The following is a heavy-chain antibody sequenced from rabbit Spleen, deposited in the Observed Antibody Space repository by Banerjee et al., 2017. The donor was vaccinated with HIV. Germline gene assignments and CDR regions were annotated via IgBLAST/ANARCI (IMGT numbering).Heavy chain of an antibody. V-gene: IGHV1S45*01. Sequence: QEQLVESGGDLVKPGASLTLTCTASGFSFSSSYYMCWVRQAPGKGLEWIGCIYGGSGSTDYASWAKGRFTISKTSSTTVTLQMTGLTAADTTTYFCARNFDLWGQGTLVTVS. CDR1: GFSFSSSYY. J-gene: IGHJ4*01. CDR3: ARNFDL. CDR2: IYGGSGST.